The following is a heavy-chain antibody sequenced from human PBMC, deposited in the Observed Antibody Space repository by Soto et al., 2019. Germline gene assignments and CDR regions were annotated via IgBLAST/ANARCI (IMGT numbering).Heavy chain of an antibody. V-gene: IGHV4-4*08. CDR1: GGSFSPNY. CDR2: IYNSGRY. Sequence: SETLSLTCNVSGGSFSPNYWSWIRQPPGKGLEWIGYIYNSGRYNYNPSLESRLTISADTSKNQFSLKLRSVTAADTAVYYCARVSGIYYYGMDVWGQGTTVTVSS. CDR3: ARVSGIYYYGMDV. D-gene: IGHD3-10*01. J-gene: IGHJ6*02.